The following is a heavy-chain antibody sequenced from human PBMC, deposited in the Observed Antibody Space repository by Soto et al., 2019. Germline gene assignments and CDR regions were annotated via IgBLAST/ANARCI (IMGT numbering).Heavy chain of an antibody. D-gene: IGHD3-10*01. Sequence: GGSLRLSCAASGFTFSSYAMHWVRQAPGKGLEWVAVISYDGSNKYYADSVKGRLTISRDNSKNTLYLQMNSLRAEDTAVYYCASGIEITMVRGVIMSYYGMDVWGQGTTVTVSS. CDR2: ISYDGSNK. V-gene: IGHV3-30-3*01. CDR1: GFTFSSYA. CDR3: ASGIEITMVRGVIMSYYGMDV. J-gene: IGHJ6*02.